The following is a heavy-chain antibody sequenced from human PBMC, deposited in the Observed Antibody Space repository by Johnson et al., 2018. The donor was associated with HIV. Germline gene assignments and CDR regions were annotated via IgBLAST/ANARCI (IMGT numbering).Heavy chain of an antibody. CDR1: GFAFSSYT. Sequence: QVQLVESGGGVVQPGRSLRLSCAASGFAFSSYTMHWVRQVPGKGLDWVAVISYTGGSTDYADSVKGRFTISRDNSKNTLYLQLNSLRAEDTAVYYCARGGGTYAFDIWGQGTMVTVSS. V-gene: IGHV3-30*14. D-gene: IGHD1-26*01. CDR2: ISYTGGST. CDR3: ARGGGTYAFDI. J-gene: IGHJ3*02.